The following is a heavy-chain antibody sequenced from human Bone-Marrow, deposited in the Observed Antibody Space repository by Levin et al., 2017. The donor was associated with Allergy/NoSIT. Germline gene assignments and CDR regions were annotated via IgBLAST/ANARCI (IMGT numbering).Heavy chain of an antibody. CDR1: GASISSNDYY. D-gene: IGHD3-22*01. J-gene: IGHJ6*02. V-gene: IGHV4-30-4*01. CDR2: IYSSGNT. Sequence: SETLSLTCTVSGASISSNDYYWSWIRQPPGKGLEWIGYIYSSGNTHYNPSLKSRSTMSLNAPKNQMSLMLNSVTAADTAVYYCARDRDYYDSSGYDIVYYGMDVWGQGTTVTVSS. CDR3: ARDRDYYDSSGYDIVYYGMDV.